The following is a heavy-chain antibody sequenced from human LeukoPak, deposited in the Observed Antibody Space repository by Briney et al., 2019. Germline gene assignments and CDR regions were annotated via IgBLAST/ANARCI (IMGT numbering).Heavy chain of an antibody. Sequence: SETLSLTCTVSGGSISSSSYYWSWIRQPAGKGLEWIGRIYTSGSAKYNPSLKSRVSMSVDTSRNQFSLKLSSVTAADTAVYYCARDGTAAGQSFDHWGQGTLVTVSS. J-gene: IGHJ4*02. D-gene: IGHD6-13*01. CDR2: IYTSGSA. CDR1: GGSISSSSYY. CDR3: ARDGTAAGQSFDH. V-gene: IGHV4-61*02.